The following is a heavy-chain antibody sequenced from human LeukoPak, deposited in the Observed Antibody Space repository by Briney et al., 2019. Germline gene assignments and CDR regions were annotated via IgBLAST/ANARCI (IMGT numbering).Heavy chain of an antibody. V-gene: IGHV3-9*01. CDR3: ANSLTVTTGDFQH. Sequence: GRSLRLSCVASGFTFDDYAMHWVRQAPGKGLEWVSGISWKSESTGYADSVKGRFTISRDNTKNSLYLQMNSPRAEDTAFYYCANSLTVTTGDFQHWGQGTLVTVSS. CDR2: ISWKSEST. CDR1: GFTFDDYA. D-gene: IGHD4-4*01. J-gene: IGHJ1*01.